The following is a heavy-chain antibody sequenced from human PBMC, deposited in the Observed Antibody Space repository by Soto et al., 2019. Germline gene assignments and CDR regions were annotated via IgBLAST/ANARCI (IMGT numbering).Heavy chain of an antibody. J-gene: IGHJ5*02. V-gene: IGHV4-34*01. CDR3: ARNLPPVVVVAATKSNWFDP. CDR2: INHSGST. Sequence: PSETLSLTCAVYGGSFSGCYWSWIRQPPGKGLEWIGEINHSGSTNYNPSLKSRVTISVDTSKNQFSLKLSSLTAADTAVYYCARNLPPVVVVAATKSNWFDPWGQGTLVTVSS. D-gene: IGHD2-15*01. CDR1: GGSFSGCY.